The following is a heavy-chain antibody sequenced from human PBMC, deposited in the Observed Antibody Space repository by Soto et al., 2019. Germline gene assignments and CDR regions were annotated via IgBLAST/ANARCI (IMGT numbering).Heavy chain of an antibody. CDR3: ARLLLWCGETLLGYYGMEV. Sequence: QVQLQESGPGLVKPSGTLSLTCAVSGGSISSSNWWSWVRQPPGKGLEWIGEIYHSGSTNYNPSPKSRAPISKNKSKNPFSLKLTSLTAADTAGYYWARLLLWCGETLLGYYGMEVWGKGTTVTVSS. D-gene: IGHD3-10*01. V-gene: IGHV4-4*02. J-gene: IGHJ6*04. CDR1: GGSISSSNW. CDR2: IYHSGST.